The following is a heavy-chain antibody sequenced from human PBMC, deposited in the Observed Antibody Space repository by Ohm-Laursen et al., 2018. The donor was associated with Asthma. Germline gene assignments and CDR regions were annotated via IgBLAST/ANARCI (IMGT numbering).Heavy chain of an antibody. D-gene: IGHD5-12*01. Sequence: SLRLSCAASGFTFSSFAMHWVRQAPGKGLEWVAVISYDGSNKYYADSVKGRFTISRDNSKNTLYLQMNSLRAEDTAVYYCAKVVVATLQYYYYGMDVWGQGTTVTVSS. CDR3: AKVVVATLQYYYYGMDV. CDR1: GFTFSSFA. V-gene: IGHV3-30*04. J-gene: IGHJ6*02. CDR2: ISYDGSNK.